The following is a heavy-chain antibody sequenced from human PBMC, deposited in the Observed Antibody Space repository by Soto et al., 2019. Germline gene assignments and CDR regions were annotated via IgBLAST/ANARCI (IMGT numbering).Heavy chain of an antibody. Sequence: SETLSLTCAVSSGSISSSNWWSWVRQPPGKGLEWIGEIYHSGSTNYNPSLKSRVTISVDKSKNQFSLKLSSVTAADTAVYYCARSLLGYCSGGSCYSLPAAARYYYYMDVWGKGTTVTVSS. CDR1: SGSISSSNW. D-gene: IGHD2-15*01. J-gene: IGHJ6*03. V-gene: IGHV4-4*02. CDR2: IYHSGST. CDR3: ARSLLGYCSGGSCYSLPAAARYYYYMDV.